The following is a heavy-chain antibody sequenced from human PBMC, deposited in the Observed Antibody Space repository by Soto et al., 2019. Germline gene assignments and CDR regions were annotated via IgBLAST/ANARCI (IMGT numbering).Heavy chain of an antibody. V-gene: IGHV4-39*01. CDR1: GGSISSSSYY. Sequence: QLLESGPGLVKPSETLSLTCTVSGGSISSSSYYWGWIRQPPGKGLEWIGSIYYSGSTYYNPSLKSRVTISVDTSKNQFSLKLSSVTAADTAVYYCASSLAYSSSWGSFQHWGQGTLVTVSS. CDR2: IYYSGST. J-gene: IGHJ1*01. D-gene: IGHD6-13*01. CDR3: ASSLAYSSSWGSFQH.